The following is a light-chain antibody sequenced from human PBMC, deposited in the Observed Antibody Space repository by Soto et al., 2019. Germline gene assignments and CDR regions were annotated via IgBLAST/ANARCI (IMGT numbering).Light chain of an antibody. CDR2: GAS. J-gene: IGKJ5*01. CDR1: QSVSSSY. V-gene: IGKV3-20*01. CDR3: QQDGSSPSIT. Sequence: EIVLTQSPGTLSLSPGERATLSCRASQSVSSSYLAWYQQKPGQAPRLLIYGASSRATGIPDRFSGSGSGTDFTLTISRLEPEDFAVYDCQQDGSSPSITFGQGTRLEIK.